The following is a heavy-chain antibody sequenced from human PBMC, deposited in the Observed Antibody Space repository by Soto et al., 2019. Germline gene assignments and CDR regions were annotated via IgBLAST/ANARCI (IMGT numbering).Heavy chain of an antibody. Sequence: GGSLRLSCAASGFTFSSYGMHWARQAPGKGLEWVAVISYDGSNKYYADSVKGRFTISRDNSKNTLYLQMNSLRAEDTAVYYCAKDLSSAKARVYYYGMDVWGQGTTVTVSS. J-gene: IGHJ6*02. V-gene: IGHV3-30*18. D-gene: IGHD6-6*01. CDR1: GFTFSSYG. CDR2: ISYDGSNK. CDR3: AKDLSSAKARVYYYGMDV.